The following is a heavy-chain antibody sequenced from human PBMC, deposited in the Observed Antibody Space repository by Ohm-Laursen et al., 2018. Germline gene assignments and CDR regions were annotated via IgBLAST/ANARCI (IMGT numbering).Heavy chain of an antibody. D-gene: IGHD1-26*01. CDR2: INPSGGST. CDR3: ARDSKLGSPAFDY. CDR1: GYTLTSYD. Sequence: SVKVSCKASGYTLTSYDIQWVRQAPGQGPEWMGIINPSGGSTSYTQKFQGRVTMTRDTSTSTVYMELSSLRSEDTAVYYCARDSKLGSPAFDYWGQGTLVTVSS. V-gene: IGHV1-46*01. J-gene: IGHJ4*02.